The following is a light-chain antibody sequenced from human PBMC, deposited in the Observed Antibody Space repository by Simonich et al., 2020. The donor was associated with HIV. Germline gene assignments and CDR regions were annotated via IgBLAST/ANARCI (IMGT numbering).Light chain of an antibody. CDR2: DAS. CDR3: QQYGSSTFT. J-gene: IGKJ3*01. V-gene: IGKV3D-20*01. CDR1: PRVSDSY. Sequence: EIVLTQSPATLSVSPGERATLSCGARPRVSDSYLAWYQQNPGLAPRLLIYDASSRATGIPDRFSGSGSGTDFTLTISRLEPEDFAVYYCQQYGSSTFTFGPGTRVDIK.